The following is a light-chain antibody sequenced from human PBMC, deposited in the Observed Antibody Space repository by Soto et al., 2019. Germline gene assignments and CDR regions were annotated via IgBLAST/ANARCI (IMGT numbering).Light chain of an antibody. V-gene: IGLV3-1*01. CDR1: KLGDKY. Sequence: SYELTQPPSVSVSPGQTASITCSGDKLGDKYACWYQQKPGQSPVLVIYQDSKRPSGIPERFSGSNSGNTATLTISGTQAMDEADYYCQAGDSGYVFGTGTKVTVL. CDR2: QDS. J-gene: IGLJ1*01. CDR3: QAGDSGYV.